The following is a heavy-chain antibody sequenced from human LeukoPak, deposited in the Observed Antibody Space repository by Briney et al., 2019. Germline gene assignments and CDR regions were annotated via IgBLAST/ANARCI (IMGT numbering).Heavy chain of an antibody. CDR3: AKDGGYSSGWYSLDY. J-gene: IGHJ4*02. V-gene: IGHV3-30*02. CDR1: GFTFSSYG. CDR2: IRYDGSNK. Sequence: GGSLRLSCAASGFTFSSYGMHWVRQAPGKGLEWVAFIRYDGSNKYYADSVKGRFTISRDNSKNTLYLQMNSLRAEDTAVYYCAKDGGYSSGWYSLDYWGQGTPVTVSS. D-gene: IGHD6-19*01.